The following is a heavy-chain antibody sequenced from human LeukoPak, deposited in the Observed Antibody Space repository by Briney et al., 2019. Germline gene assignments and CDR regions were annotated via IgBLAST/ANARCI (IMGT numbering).Heavy chain of an antibody. CDR2: ISAYNGNT. CDR3: TTDIHVRGVITPPFDY. J-gene: IGHJ4*02. Sequence: GASVKVSCKASGYTFISYGINWVRQAPGQGLEWMGWISAYNGNTNYAQKLQGRVTMTTDTSTSTAYMELRSLRSDDTAVYYCTTDIHVRGVITPPFDYWGQGTLVTVPS. V-gene: IGHV1-18*01. CDR1: GYTFISYG. D-gene: IGHD3-10*01.